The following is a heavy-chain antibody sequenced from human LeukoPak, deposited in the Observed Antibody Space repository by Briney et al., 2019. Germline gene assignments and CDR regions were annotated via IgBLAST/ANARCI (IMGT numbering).Heavy chain of an antibody. Sequence: GASVKVSCKASGGTFSSYAISWVRQAPGQGLEWMGRIIPILGLANYAQKFQGRVTITADKSTSTAYMELSSLRSEDTAVYYCARDRRYSYGEESFDYWGQGTLVTVST. V-gene: IGHV1-69*04. CDR1: GGTFSSYA. CDR3: ARDRRYSYGEESFDY. CDR2: IIPILGLA. J-gene: IGHJ4*02. D-gene: IGHD5-18*01.